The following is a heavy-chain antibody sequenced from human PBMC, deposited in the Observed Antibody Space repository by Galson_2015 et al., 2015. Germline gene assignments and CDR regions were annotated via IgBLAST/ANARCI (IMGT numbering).Heavy chain of an antibody. J-gene: IGHJ4*02. Sequence: SVKVSCKASGYTFTGYYMHWVRQAPGRGLEWMGWINPNSGDTSYAQKFQGWVTMTRDTSISTAYMELSRLRSDDTAVYYCARGPGLLATTPFDYWGQGTLVTVSS. CDR2: INPNSGDT. V-gene: IGHV1-2*04. CDR3: ARGPGLLATTPFDY. CDR1: GYTFTGYY. D-gene: IGHD1-1*01.